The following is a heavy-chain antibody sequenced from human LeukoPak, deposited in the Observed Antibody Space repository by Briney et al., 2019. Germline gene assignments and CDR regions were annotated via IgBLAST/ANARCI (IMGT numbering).Heavy chain of an antibody. V-gene: IGHV7-4-1*02. CDR2: ININTGNP. D-gene: IGHD6-19*01. CDR3: ARDPVPIGSGWPFDY. CDR1: GYTFTSYA. Sequence: ASVKVSCKASGYTFTSYAMNWVRQAPGQGLEWMGWININTGNPTYAQGFTGRFVFSLDTSVSTAYLQISSLKAEDTAVYYCARDPVPIGSGWPFDYWGQGTLVTVSS. J-gene: IGHJ4*02.